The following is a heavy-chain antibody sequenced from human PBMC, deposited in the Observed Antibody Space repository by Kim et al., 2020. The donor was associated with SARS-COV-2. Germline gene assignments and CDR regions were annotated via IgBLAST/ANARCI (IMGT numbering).Heavy chain of an antibody. CDR1: GGSISSGGYY. CDR3: ARGHAPAPEVPYYYDSSGSLGAFDL. D-gene: IGHD3-22*01. J-gene: IGHJ3*01. Sequence: SETLSLTCTVSGGSISSGGYYWSWIRQHPGKGLEWIGYIYYSGSTYYNPSLKSRVTISVDTSKNQFSLKLSSVTAADTAVYYCARGHAPAPEVPYYYDSSGSLGAFDLPGQGTMVTVPS. CDR2: IYYSGST. V-gene: IGHV4-31*03.